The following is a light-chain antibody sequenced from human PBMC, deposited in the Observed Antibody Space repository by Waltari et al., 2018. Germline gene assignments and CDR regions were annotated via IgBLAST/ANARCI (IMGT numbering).Light chain of an antibody. CDR2: GAS. CDR3: QQSNSFPLT. CDR1: QGISNW. V-gene: IGKV1-12*01. J-gene: IGKJ4*01. Sequence: DIQMTQSPSSVSASVGDRVAITCRASQGISNWLAWYHQKPGKAPKLLIYGASNLQSGVPSTICGSGSGTDFTLTISNLQPEDVATYSCQQSNSFPLTFGGGTKVEIK.